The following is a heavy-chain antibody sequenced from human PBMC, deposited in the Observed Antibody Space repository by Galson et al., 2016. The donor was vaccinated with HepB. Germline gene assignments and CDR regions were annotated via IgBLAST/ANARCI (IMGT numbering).Heavy chain of an antibody. V-gene: IGHV1-69*13. Sequence: SVKVSCKASGGTFSSFAISWVRQAPGQGLEWMGGIIPIFRPAHYAQKFQGRVTITADESTSTAYMELSSLRSEDTAVYYCAVEGTILRQYYFDYGGQGTLVTVSS. CDR3: AVEGTILRQYYFDY. J-gene: IGHJ4*02. CDR2: IIPIFRPA. CDR1: GGTFSSFA. D-gene: IGHD1-26*01.